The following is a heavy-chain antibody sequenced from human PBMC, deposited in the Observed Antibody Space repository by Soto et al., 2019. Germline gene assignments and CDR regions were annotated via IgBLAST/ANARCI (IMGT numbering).Heavy chain of an antibody. CDR1: GVPFNSYG. CDR3: ARMKFASLDH. Sequence: QVVLLQSGTEVKRPGSSVKVSCKASGVPFNSYGFAWVRQAHGRGLEWVGRINPASQIRNYEQSLQGRVTISADTSTTTAYMEVSGLTSEDTPVYFCARMKFASLDHWGEGTLVTVSS. CDR2: INPASQIR. V-gene: IGHV1-69*09. J-gene: IGHJ4*02.